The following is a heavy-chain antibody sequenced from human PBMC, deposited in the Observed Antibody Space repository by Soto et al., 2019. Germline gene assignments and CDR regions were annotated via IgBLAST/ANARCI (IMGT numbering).Heavy chain of an antibody. J-gene: IGHJ4*02. CDR1: GGSISSSSYY. Sequence: TLSLTCTVSGGSISSSSYYWGWIRQPPGKGLEWIGSIYYSGSTYYNPSLKSRVTISVDTSKNQFSLKLSSVTAADTAVYYCARHSGSSVFYFDYWGQGTLVTVPS. CDR2: IYYSGST. V-gene: IGHV4-39*01. CDR3: ARHSGSSVFYFDY. D-gene: IGHD3-10*01.